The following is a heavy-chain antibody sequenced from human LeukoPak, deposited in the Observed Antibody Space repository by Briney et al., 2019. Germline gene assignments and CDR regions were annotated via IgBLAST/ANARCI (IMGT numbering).Heavy chain of an antibody. CDR2: IYESGST. J-gene: IGHJ4*02. Sequence: PSGTLSLTCAVSGGSISSGDWWSWVRQPPGKGLEWIGQIYESGSTNYNPSLKSRVTISVDKSKNQFSLKLRSVTAADTAVYYCAKDRDLAAAAYYFDYWGQGTLVTVSP. CDR3: AKDRDLAAAAYYFDY. V-gene: IGHV4-4*02. CDR1: GGSISSGDW. D-gene: IGHD6-13*01.